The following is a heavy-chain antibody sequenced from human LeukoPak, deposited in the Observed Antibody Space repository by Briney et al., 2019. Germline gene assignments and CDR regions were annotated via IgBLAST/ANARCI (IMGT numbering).Heavy chain of an antibody. V-gene: IGHV4-34*01. CDR3: ARARGYSYGGNYYYYYGMDV. CDR1: GGSFSGYY. D-gene: IGHD5-18*01. Sequence: SETLSLTCAVYGGSFSGYYWSWLRQPPGKGLEWFGEINHRGSTNYNPSLKSRVTISVDTSKNQFSLKLSSVTAADTAVYYCARARGYSYGGNYYYYYGMDVWGQGTTVTVSS. J-gene: IGHJ6*02. CDR2: INHRGST.